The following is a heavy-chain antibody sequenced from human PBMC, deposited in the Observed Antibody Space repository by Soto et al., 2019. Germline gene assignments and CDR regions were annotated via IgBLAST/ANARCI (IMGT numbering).Heavy chain of an antibody. CDR2: MNPNSGNT. V-gene: IGHV1-8*01. D-gene: IGHD6-13*01. Sequence: ASVKVSCKASGYTFTSYDINWVRQATGQGLEWMGWMNPNSGNTGYAQKFQGRVTMTRNTSISTAYMELSSLRSEDTAVYYCARGPLSSSWYGYWGQGPLVTVSS. J-gene: IGHJ4*02. CDR3: ARGPLSSSWYGY. CDR1: GYTFTSYD.